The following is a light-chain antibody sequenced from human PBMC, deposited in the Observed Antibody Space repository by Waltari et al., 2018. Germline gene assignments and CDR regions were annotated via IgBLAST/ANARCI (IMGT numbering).Light chain of an antibody. Sequence: QSALTQPASVSGSPGQSITISCSGTDRYVGAYDFVSWYQQHPGKAPLLIIYEVSNRPSGISNRFSASKSGNTASLTISGLQAEDEADYYCSSYTTSSAPGVFGTGTRVTVL. CDR2: EVS. CDR3: SSYTTSSAPGV. V-gene: IGLV2-14*01. J-gene: IGLJ1*01. CDR1: DRYVGAYDF.